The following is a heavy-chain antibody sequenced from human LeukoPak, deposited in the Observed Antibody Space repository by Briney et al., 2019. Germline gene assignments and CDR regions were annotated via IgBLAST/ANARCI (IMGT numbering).Heavy chain of an antibody. CDR1: GFTLSSDY. CDR3: ARNWFDP. V-gene: IGHV3-53*05. CDR2: IYSGGST. J-gene: IGHJ5*02. Sequence: GGSLRLSCAASGFTLSSDYMSWVRQAPGKGLEWVSVIYSGGSTYYADSVKGRFTISRDKSKNTVYLQMKSLRFEDTAMYYCARNWFDPWGQGTLVTVSS.